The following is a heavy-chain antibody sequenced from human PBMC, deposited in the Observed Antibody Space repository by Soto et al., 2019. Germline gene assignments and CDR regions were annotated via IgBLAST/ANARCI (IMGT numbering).Heavy chain of an antibody. CDR1: GFTFSSYG. CDR2: IWYDGSNK. D-gene: IGHD1-26*01. J-gene: IGHJ4*02. CDR3: ARRDGSYEYLDY. V-gene: IGHV3-33*01. Sequence: QVQLVESGGGVVQPGRSLRLSCAASGFTFSSYGMHWVRQAPGKGLEWVAVIWYDGSNKYNADSVKGRFTISRDNSKNTLYRQMNSLRADDTAVYYCARRDGSYEYLDYWGQGTLVTVSS.